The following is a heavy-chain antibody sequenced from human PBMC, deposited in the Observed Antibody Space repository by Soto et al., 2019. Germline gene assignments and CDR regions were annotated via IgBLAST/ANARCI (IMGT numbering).Heavy chain of an antibody. CDR3: AKDRHSRAD. D-gene: IGHD4-4*01. CDR1: GFNFSSQG. Sequence: QVQLVESGGGVVQPGRSLRLSCADSGFNFSSQGMHWVRQAPGKGLEWVAVIAYDGSNKYYADSVKGRFTISRDNSKNTLYLQMNSLGVEDTAVYYCAKDRHSRADWGQGTLVTVTS. J-gene: IGHJ4*02. CDR2: IAYDGSNK. V-gene: IGHV3-30*18.